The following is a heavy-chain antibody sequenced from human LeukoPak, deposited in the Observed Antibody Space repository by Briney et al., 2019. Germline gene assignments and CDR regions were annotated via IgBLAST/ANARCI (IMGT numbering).Heavy chain of an antibody. CDR3: ARGPDFSSSSCPRHFDY. J-gene: IGHJ4*02. D-gene: IGHD2-2*01. CDR1: RGSISSSGYY. V-gene: IGHV4-39*07. CDR2: IYHSGST. Sequence: SETLSLTCTVSRGSISSSGYYLGWIRQSPGKGLEWIGSIYHSGSTYYNPSLKSRVTISVDTSKNQLSLKLLSLTAADTAVYYCARGPDFSSSSCPRHFDYWGLGTLVTVSS.